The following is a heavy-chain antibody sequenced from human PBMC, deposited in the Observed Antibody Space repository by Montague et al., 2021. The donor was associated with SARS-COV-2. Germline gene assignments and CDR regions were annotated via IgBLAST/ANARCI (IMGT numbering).Heavy chain of an antibody. CDR2: IYYSGST. CDR3: ARVFPSRLQFCPDVDY. Sequence: SETLSLTCTVSGGSISSYYWSWIRQPPGKGLEWIGYIYYSGSTNYNPSLKSRVTISVDTSKNQFSLKLSSVTAADTAVYYCARVFPSRLQFCPDVDYWGQGTLVTVSS. CDR1: GGSISSYY. D-gene: IGHD5-24*01. J-gene: IGHJ4*02. V-gene: IGHV4-59*01.